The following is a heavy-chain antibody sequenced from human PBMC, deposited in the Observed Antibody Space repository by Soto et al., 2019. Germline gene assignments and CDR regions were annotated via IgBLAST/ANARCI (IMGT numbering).Heavy chain of an antibody. CDR3: ASMNRRRTYYYGWGSYQNYGMDV. J-gene: IGHJ6*02. CDR2: INHSGST. D-gene: IGHD3-10*01. V-gene: IGHV4-34*01. CDR1: GGSFSGYY. Sequence: PSETLSLTCAVYGGSFSGYYWSWIRQPPGKGLEWIGEINHSGSTNYNPSLKSRVTISVDTSKNQFSLKLSSVTAADTAVYYCASMNRRRTYYYGWGSYQNYGMDVWGQGTTVTV.